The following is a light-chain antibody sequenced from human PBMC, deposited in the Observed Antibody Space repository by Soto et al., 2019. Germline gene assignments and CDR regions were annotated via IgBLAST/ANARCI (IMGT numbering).Light chain of an antibody. Sequence: QSVLTQPPSASGTPGQRVTISCSGSSSNIGSNYAYWYQQLPGTAPKLLIYSNNQRPSGVPDRFSGSKSGTSASLAISGLRSEDEADYYCAAWDDSLSALYVFGTGTKLTVL. CDR3: AAWDDSLSALYV. V-gene: IGLV1-47*02. J-gene: IGLJ1*01. CDR2: SNN. CDR1: SSNIGSNY.